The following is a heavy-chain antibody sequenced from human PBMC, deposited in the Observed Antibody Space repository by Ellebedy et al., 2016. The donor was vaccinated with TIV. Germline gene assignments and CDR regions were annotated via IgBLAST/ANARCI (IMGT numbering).Heavy chain of an antibody. CDR2: ISSSSSYI. J-gene: IGHJ4*02. CDR3: ARVEGWFGEFFDY. CDR1: GFTFSDYY. V-gene: IGHV3-11*06. D-gene: IGHD3-10*01. Sequence: GGSLRLSCAASGFTFSDYYMSWIRQAPGKGLEWVSSISSSSSYIYYADSVKGRFTISRDNAKNSLYLQMNSLRAEDTAVYYCARVEGWFGEFFDYWGQGTLVTVSS.